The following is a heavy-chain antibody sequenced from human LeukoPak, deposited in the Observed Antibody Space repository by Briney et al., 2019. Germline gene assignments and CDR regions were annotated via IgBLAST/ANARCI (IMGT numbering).Heavy chain of an antibody. CDR3: ARRIGGVGARRFDF. V-gene: IGHV4-4*08. CDR2: IYTGGSL. J-gene: IGHJ4*02. Sequence: SETLSPTCTVPIASISSGYWNSLRQSPGKGLSRIGHIYTGGSLNYIPSLMRPVTPSMDTSKNQISLKMASVTDADTALYYCARRIGGVGARRFDFWGQGTLVTVSS. D-gene: IGHD6-6*01. CDR1: IASISSGY.